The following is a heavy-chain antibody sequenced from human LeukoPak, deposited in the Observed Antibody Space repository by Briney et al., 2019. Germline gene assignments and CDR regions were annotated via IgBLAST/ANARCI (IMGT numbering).Heavy chain of an antibody. Sequence: SETLSLTCAVYGGSFSGYYWSWIRQPPGKGLEWIGEINHSGSTNYNPSLKSRVTISVDTSKNQFSLKLSSVTAEDTAVYYCARDRWNDSYYYGMDVWGKGTTVTVSS. V-gene: IGHV4-34*01. CDR2: INHSGST. CDR1: GGSFSGYY. CDR3: ARDRWNDSYYYGMDV. D-gene: IGHD1-1*01. J-gene: IGHJ6*04.